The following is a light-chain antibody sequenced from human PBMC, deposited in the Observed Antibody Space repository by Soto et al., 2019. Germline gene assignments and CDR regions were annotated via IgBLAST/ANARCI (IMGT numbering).Light chain of an antibody. CDR1: QSITNS. CDR2: AAS. CDR3: QQGHSMPFT. J-gene: IGKJ3*01. Sequence: DIQMTQSPSSLSASVGDRVTITCRASQSITNSLNWYQHKPGKAPTLLVYAASSLQSGVPSRFSGSGSGTDFTLTISSLQPEDFATHFCQQGHSMPFTFGPGTKVDIK. V-gene: IGKV1-39*01.